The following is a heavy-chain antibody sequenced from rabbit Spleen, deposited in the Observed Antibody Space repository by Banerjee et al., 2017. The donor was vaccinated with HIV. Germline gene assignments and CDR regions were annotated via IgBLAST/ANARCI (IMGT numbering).Heavy chain of an antibody. CDR3: ARDLAGAIGWNFGW. V-gene: IGHV1S45*01. D-gene: IGHD4-1*01. CDR2: INAATGKP. CDR1: GVSFSDKDV. Sequence: QEQLVESGGGLVQPEGSLTLTCKASGVSFSDKDVMCWVRQAPGKGLEWIACINAATGKPVYATWAKGRFTISRTSSTTVTLQMTSLTAADTATYFCARDLAGAIGWNFGWWGPGTLVTVS. J-gene: IGHJ4*01.